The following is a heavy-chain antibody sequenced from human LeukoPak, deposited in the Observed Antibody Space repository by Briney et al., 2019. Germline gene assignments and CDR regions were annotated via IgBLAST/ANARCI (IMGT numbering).Heavy chain of an antibody. CDR2: ISGSGGST. J-gene: IGHJ3*02. V-gene: IGHV3-23*01. Sequence: PGGSLRLSCAASGFTFSSYAMSWVRQAPGKGLEWVSAISGSGGSTYYADSVKGRFTISRDNSKNTLYLQMNSLRAEDTAVYYCAKRSPFHFTFPDAFDIWGQGTMVTVSS. CDR1: GFTFSSYA. D-gene: IGHD3-16*01. CDR3: AKRSPFHFTFPDAFDI.